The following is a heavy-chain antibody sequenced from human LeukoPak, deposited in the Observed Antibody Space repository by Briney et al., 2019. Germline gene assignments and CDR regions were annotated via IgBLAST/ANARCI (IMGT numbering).Heavy chain of an antibody. V-gene: IGHV3-23*01. CDR2: ISSHGDAT. CDR1: GFRFNNFV. CDR3: ARDERWIQFNY. D-gene: IGHD5-18*01. Sequence: PGGSLRLSCAASGFRFNNFVMNWVRQAPGKGLEWVATISSHGDATHYADSVKGRFTISRDNSKNTLYLHMNGLRVEDTAIYYCARDERWIQFNYWGQGTLVTVSS. J-gene: IGHJ4*02.